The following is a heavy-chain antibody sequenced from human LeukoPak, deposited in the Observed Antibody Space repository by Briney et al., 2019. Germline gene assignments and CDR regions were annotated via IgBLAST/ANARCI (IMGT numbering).Heavy chain of an antibody. CDR1: GFTFSSYA. D-gene: IGHD2-2*01. Sequence: GRSLRLSCAASGFTFSSYAMHWVRQAPGKGLEWVAVISYDGSNKYYADSVKGRLTISRDNSKNTLYLQMNSLRAEDTAVYYCARDRSQVPADLYYYYYGMDVWGKGTTVTVSS. CDR2: ISYDGSNK. J-gene: IGHJ6*04. CDR3: ARDRSQVPADLYYYYYGMDV. V-gene: IGHV3-30*04.